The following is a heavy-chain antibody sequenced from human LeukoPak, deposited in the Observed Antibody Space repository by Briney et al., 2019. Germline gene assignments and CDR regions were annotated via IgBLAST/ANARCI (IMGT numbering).Heavy chain of an antibody. D-gene: IGHD3-10*01. CDR1: GFTVSSNY. V-gene: IGHV3-53*01. J-gene: IGHJ4*02. CDR2: SYTAGRR. CDR3: AGGGTGTRKYYSDPFHS. Sequence: GGSLRLSCAASGFTVSSNYMSRVGQARGKGRGWGAFSYTAGRRYYAASVRCRFTISRHSSKNTVCLQMTSLRAEDTAVYYCAGGGTGTRKYYSDPFHSWGQGTLVTVSS.